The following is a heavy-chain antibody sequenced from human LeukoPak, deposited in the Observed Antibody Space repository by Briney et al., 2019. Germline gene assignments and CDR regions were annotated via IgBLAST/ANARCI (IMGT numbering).Heavy chain of an antibody. CDR3: ASNYYDSSGYGYYYYYMDV. CDR1: GGSISSSSYY. J-gene: IGHJ6*03. D-gene: IGHD3-22*01. V-gene: IGHV4-39*01. Sequence: SETLSLTCTVSGGSISSSSYYWGWIRQPPGKGLEWIGSIYYSGSTYYNPSLKSRVTISVDTSKNQFSLKLSSVTAADTAVYYCASNYYDSSGYGYYYYYMDVWGKGTTVTISS. CDR2: IYYSGST.